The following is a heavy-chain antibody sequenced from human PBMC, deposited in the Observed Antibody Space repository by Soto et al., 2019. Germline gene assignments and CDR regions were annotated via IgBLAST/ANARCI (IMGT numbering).Heavy chain of an antibody. CDR2: MNPNSGNT. Sequence: QVQLVQSGAEVKKPGASVKVSCKASGYTFTSYDINWVRQATGQGLEWMGWMNPNSGNTVYAQKFQRRVTMTSSTAISTAYTELSSRRTERTAVYDGARERGGLDFWGPGAVVTVPS. D-gene: IGHD3-10*01. CDR3: ARERGGLDF. CDR1: GYTFTSYD. J-gene: IGHJ4*02. V-gene: IGHV1-8*01.